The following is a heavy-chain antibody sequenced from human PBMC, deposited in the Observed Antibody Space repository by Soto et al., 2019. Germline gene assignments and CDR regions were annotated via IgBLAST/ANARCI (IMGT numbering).Heavy chain of an antibody. Sequence: GASVKVSCKASGYTFSDYYMEWVRQAPGQGLEWMGWINPKSGGTNYAQKFQGWVTMTRDTSISTAYMELSSLTSDDTAVYYCARAGPSTVTNGQPFDYWGQGTLVTVSS. V-gene: IGHV1-2*04. CDR1: GYTFSDYY. J-gene: IGHJ4*02. CDR2: INPKSGGT. CDR3: ARAGPSTVTNGQPFDY. D-gene: IGHD4-17*01.